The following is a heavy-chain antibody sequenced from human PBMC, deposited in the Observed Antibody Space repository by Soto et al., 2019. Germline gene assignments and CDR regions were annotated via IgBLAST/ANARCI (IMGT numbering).Heavy chain of an antibody. CDR1: GYSISSGYY. D-gene: IGHD4-17*01. V-gene: IGHV4-38-2*01. J-gene: IGHJ6*02. CDR2: IYHSGST. CDR3: ATSDSGYYYYGMDV. Sequence: SETLSLTCAVSGYSISSGYYWGWIRQPPGKGLEWIGSIYHSGSTYYNPSLKSRVTISVDTSKNQFSLKLSSVTAADTAVYYCATSDSGYYYYGMDVWSQGTTVTVSS.